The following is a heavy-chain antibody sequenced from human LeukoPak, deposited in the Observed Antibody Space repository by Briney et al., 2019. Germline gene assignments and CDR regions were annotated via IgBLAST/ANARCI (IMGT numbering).Heavy chain of an antibody. CDR2: IYHSGST. J-gene: IGHJ4*02. V-gene: IGHV4-4*02. D-gene: IGHD3-22*01. CDR1: GGSISSSNW. CDR3: ARVSVYYDSSGYYYLFDY. Sequence: KPSGTLSLTCAVSGGSISSSNWWSWVRQPPGKRLEWIGEIYHSGSTNYNPSLKSRVTISVDKSKNQFSLKLSSVTAADTAVYYCARVSVYYDSSGYYYLFDYWGQGTLVTVSS.